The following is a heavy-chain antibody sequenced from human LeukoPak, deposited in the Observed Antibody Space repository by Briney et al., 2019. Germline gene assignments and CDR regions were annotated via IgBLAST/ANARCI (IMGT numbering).Heavy chain of an antibody. Sequence: PGGSLRLXCAASGFTFSNAWMSWVRQAPGKGLEWVGRIKSKTDGGTTDYAAPVKGRFTISRDDSKNTLYLQMNSLKTEDTAVYYCTSHPSGGSWPNDYWGQGTLVTVSS. CDR3: TSHPSGGSWPNDY. CDR1: GFTFSNAW. D-gene: IGHD2-15*01. V-gene: IGHV3-15*01. J-gene: IGHJ4*02. CDR2: IKSKTDGGTT.